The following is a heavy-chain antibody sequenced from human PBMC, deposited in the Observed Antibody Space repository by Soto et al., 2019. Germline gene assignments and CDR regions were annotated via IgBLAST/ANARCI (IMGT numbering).Heavy chain of an antibody. J-gene: IGHJ4*02. CDR3: ARMRRPDDRNAYSFDY. Sequence: QVQLQESGPGLVKPSQTLSLTCSVSGGSFSSGNYYCTWIRQPPGKGLEWIGYVYYRGCTYYNPSRKRRLTISVDTSKNHFSLKLSSVTAADTAVYYCARMRRPDDRNAYSFDYWGQGTLVTVAS. CDR2: VYYRGCT. CDR1: GGSFSSGNYY. D-gene: IGHD3-16*01. V-gene: IGHV4-30-4*01.